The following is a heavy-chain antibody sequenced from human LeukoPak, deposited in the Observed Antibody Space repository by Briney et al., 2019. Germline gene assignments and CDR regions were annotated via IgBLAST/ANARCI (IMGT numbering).Heavy chain of an antibody. CDR3: ARAPLPYVWGSYRPNWFDP. V-gene: IGHV7-4-1*02. D-gene: IGHD3-16*02. Sequence: ASVKVSCKASGYTFTSYAMNWVRQAPGQGLEWMGWINTNTGNPTYAQGFTGRFVFSLDTSVSTAYLQISSLKAEDTAVYYCARAPLPYVWGSYRPNWFDPWGQGTLVTVSS. CDR1: GYTFTSYA. CDR2: INTNTGNP. J-gene: IGHJ5*02.